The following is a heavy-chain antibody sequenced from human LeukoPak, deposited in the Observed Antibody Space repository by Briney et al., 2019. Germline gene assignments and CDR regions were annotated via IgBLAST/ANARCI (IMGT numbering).Heavy chain of an antibody. V-gene: IGHV3-15*01. J-gene: IGHJ4*02. Sequence: PGGSLRLSCAASGFTFSNAWMSWVRQAPGKGLKWVGRIKSKTDGGTTDYAEPVKGRFTISRDDSKKTLYLQMNSLKTEDTALYYCAAVSVDYGDSSFDFWGQGTLVTVSS. CDR1: GFTFSNAW. CDR2: IKSKTDGGTT. D-gene: IGHD4-17*01. CDR3: AAVSVDYGDSSFDF.